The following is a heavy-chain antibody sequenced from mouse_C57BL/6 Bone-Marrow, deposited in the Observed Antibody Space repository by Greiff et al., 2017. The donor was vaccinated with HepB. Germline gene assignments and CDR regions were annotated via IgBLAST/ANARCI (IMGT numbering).Heavy chain of an antibody. D-gene: IGHD2-4*01. Sequence: VQLQQPGAELVMPGASVKLSCKASGYTFTSYWMHWVKQRPGQGLEWIGEIDPSDSYTNYNQKFKGKSTLTVDKSSSTAYMQLSSLTSEDSAVYYCASYDYSSFAYWGQGTLVTVSA. J-gene: IGHJ3*01. CDR3: ASYDYSSFAY. CDR2: IDPSDSYT. V-gene: IGHV1-69*01. CDR1: GYTFTSYW.